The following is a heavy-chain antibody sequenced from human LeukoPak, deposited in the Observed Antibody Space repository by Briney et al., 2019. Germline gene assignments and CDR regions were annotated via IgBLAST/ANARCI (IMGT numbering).Heavy chain of an antibody. Sequence: PSETLSLTCSVSGGSIGSSDYYWGWIRQPPGKGLECTGNIYYTGSTYYNPSLKSRVTISVDTSKNQFSLQLISVTAADTAVYYCARRGAKKNSNYGLLDYWGQGALVTVSS. D-gene: IGHD4-11*01. J-gene: IGHJ4*02. CDR3: ARRGAKKNSNYGLLDY. V-gene: IGHV4-39*01. CDR2: IYYTGST. CDR1: GGSIGSSDYY.